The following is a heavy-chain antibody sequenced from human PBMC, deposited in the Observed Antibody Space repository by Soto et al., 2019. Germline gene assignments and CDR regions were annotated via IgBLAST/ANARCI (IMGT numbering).Heavy chain of an antibody. D-gene: IGHD6-13*01. CDR1: GYTFTSYG. CDR2: ISAYNGNT. Sequence: ASVKVSCKASGYTFTSYGISCVRQAPGQGLEWMGWISAYNGNTNYAQRLQGRVTMTTDTSTSTAYMELRSLRSDDTAVYYCARGGGGIAAAGSYYYGMDVWGQGTTVTVSS. J-gene: IGHJ6*02. V-gene: IGHV1-18*01. CDR3: ARGGGGIAAAGSYYYGMDV.